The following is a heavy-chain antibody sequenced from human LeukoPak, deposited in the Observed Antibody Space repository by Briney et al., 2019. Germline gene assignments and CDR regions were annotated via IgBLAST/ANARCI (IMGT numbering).Heavy chain of an antibody. CDR2: IGSGGGNI. CDR3: VRGIAGFDS. CDR1: GFTFSNYA. J-gene: IGHJ4*02. D-gene: IGHD6-13*01. V-gene: IGHV3-23*01. Sequence: PGGSLRLSCTASGFTFSNYAMSWVRQAPAKGLEWVSSIGSGGGNIYYADSVKGRFTISRDNSKNTLYLQMRSLRAEDTAVYHCVRGIAGFDSWGQGTLVTVSS.